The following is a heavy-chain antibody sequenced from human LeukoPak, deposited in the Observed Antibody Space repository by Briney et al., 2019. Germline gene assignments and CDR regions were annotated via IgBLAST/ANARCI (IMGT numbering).Heavy chain of an antibody. V-gene: IGHV3-11*04. D-gene: IGHD6-19*01. Sequence: DSVKGRFTISRDNAKNSLYLQMNSLRAEDTAVYYCARDRIGSSGWLDYWGQGTLVTVSS. J-gene: IGHJ4*02. CDR3: ARDRIGSSGWLDY.